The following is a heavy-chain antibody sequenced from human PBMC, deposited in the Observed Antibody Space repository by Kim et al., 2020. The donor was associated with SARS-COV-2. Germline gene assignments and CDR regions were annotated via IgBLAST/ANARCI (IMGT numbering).Heavy chain of an antibody. CDR3: ARGGWDKYCAGGSCYGQLDV. CDR1: DFPFSSYW. V-gene: IGHV3-7*03. Sequence: GGSLRLSCAASDFPFSSYWMTWVRQAPGEGLEWVATIKGDGTEKFYVDAVRGRFTISRDNAKDSVSLQMNSLRVDDTAVYYCARGGWDKYCAGGSCYGQLDVWGQGPTVTVSS. J-gene: IGHJ6*02. CDR2: IKGDGTEK. D-gene: IGHD2-15*01.